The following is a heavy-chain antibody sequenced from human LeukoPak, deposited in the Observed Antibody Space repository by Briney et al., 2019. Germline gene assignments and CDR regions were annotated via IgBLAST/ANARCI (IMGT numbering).Heavy chain of an antibody. D-gene: IGHD1-14*01. CDR3: ARDRYGDAFDI. V-gene: IGHV3-30*02. CDR1: GFTFSSYG. Sequence: GGSLRLSCAASGFTFSSYGMHWVRQAPGKGLEWVAFIRYDASNKYYADSVKGRFTISRDNSKNTLYLQMNSLRAEDTAVYYCARDRYGDAFDIWGQGTMVTVSS. CDR2: IRYDASNK. J-gene: IGHJ3*02.